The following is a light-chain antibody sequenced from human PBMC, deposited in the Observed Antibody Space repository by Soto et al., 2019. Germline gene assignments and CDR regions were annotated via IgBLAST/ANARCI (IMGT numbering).Light chain of an antibody. J-gene: IGLJ1*01. Sequence: QSVLTQPPSASGTPGQRVTISCSGSSSNIGSNTVNWYQQLPGTAPKLLIYNNNQRPSGVPERFSGSKSGTSASLAIRGLQAEDEADYYCAAWDDNLNGLVFGTGTKLTVL. V-gene: IGLV1-44*01. CDR2: NNN. CDR3: AAWDDNLNGLV. CDR1: SSNIGSNT.